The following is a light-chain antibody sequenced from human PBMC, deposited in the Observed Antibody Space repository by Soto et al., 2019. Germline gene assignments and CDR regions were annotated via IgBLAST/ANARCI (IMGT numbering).Light chain of an antibody. J-gene: IGKJ4*01. CDR2: GAS. V-gene: IGKV3-15*01. CDR1: QSVSDN. CDR3: QQYNNWPPLT. Sequence: EIVMTQSPATLSVSPGERATLSCRASQSVSDNLAWYQQKPGQAYGLLIYGASTRATGIPARFSGSGSGTEFTLTISSLQSEDFAVYYCQQYNNWPPLTFGGGTKVDIK.